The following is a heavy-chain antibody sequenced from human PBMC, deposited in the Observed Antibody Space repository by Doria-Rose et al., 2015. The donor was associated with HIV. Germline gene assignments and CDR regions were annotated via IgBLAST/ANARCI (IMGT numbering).Heavy chain of an antibody. CDR2: MFSDDER. D-gene: IGHD6-13*01. CDR3: ARIKSSRWYHKYYFDF. V-gene: IGHV2-26*01. CDR1: GVSLSSPGMG. Sequence: QITLKESGPVLVKPTETLTLTCTVSGVSLSSPGMGVSWIRQPPGKALEWLANMFSDDERSYKTSPKSRLTISRRTSKSQVALTMTDMDPVDTATYYCARIKSSRWYHKYYFDFWGQGTPVIVSA. J-gene: IGHJ4*02.